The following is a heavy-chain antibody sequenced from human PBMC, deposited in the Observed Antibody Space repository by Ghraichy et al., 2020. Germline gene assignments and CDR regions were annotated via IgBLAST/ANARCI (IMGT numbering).Heavy chain of an antibody. J-gene: IGHJ6*02. V-gene: IGHV4-34*01. D-gene: IGHD3-10*01. Sequence: SETLSLTCAVYGGSFSGYYWSWIRQPPGKGLEWIGEINHSGSTNYNPSLKSRVTISVDTSKNQFSLKLSSVTAADTAVYYCASGRLIRSGSYYPSGYYYYGMDVWGQGTTVTVSS. CDR2: INHSGST. CDR1: GGSFSGYY. CDR3: ASGRLIRSGSYYPSGYYYYGMDV.